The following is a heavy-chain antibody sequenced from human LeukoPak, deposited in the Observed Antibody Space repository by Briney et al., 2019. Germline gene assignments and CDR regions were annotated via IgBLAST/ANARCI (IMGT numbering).Heavy chain of an antibody. CDR2: ISYDGSNK. CDR3: AKQEWLVGGVDY. D-gene: IGHD6-19*01. V-gene: IGHV3-30*18. CDR1: GFTFSSYG. Sequence: GGSLRLSCAASGFTFSSYGMHWVRQAPGKGLEWVAVISYDGSNKYYADSVKGRFTISRDNTKNTLYLQMNSLRAEDTAVYYCAKQEWLVGGVDYWGQGTLVTVSS. J-gene: IGHJ4*02.